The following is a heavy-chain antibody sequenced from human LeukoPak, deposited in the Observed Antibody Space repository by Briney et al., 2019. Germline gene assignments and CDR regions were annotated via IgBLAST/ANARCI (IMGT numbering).Heavy chain of an antibody. CDR3: ARDRGFIWFGESSYGMDV. J-gene: IGHJ6*02. CDR1: GFTFSSYA. Sequence: GALRLSCAASGFTFSSYATHWVRQAPGKGLEWVAVISYDGSNKYYADSVKGRFTISRDNSKNTLYLQMNSLRAEDTAVYYCARDRGFIWFGESSYGMDVWGQGTTVTVSS. D-gene: IGHD3-10*01. CDR2: ISYDGSNK. V-gene: IGHV3-30-3*01.